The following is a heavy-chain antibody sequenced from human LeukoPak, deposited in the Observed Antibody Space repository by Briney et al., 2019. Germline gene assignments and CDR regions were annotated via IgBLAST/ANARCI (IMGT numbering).Heavy chain of an antibody. D-gene: IGHD1-1*01. CDR1: GFSLSSYR. CDR2: DSSTSSSI. J-gene: IGHJ4*02. CDR3: AREGGTPGIGRYYFDY. V-gene: IGHV3-21*01. Sequence: PGGSLRLSCAPSGFSLSSYRLKWVRQAPGKGREWLSSDSSTSSSIYYEDSVKGRFTISRDNAKNSLYLQLSSVTAEDTAEYFCAREGGTPGIGRYYFDYWGQGTLVTVSS.